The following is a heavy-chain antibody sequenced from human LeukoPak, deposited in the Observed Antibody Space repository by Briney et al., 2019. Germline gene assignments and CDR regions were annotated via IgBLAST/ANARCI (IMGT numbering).Heavy chain of an antibody. J-gene: IGHJ5*02. CDR3: ARVYYDSSGYLGTRRFDP. CDR1: GYTFTSYG. V-gene: IGHV1-18*01. CDR2: ISAYNGNT. Sequence: VASVKVSCKASGYTFTSYGISWVRQAPGQGLEWMGWISAYNGNTNYAQKLQGRVTMTTDTSTSTAYMELRSLRSDDTAVYYCARVYYDSSGYLGTRRFDPWGQGTLVTVSS. D-gene: IGHD3-22*01.